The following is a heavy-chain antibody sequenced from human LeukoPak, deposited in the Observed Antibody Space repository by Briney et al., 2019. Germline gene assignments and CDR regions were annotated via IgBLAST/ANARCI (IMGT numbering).Heavy chain of an antibody. Sequence: PSETLSLTCAVYGGSFSGYYWSWIRQPPGKGLEWIGEINHSGSTNYNPSLKSRVTISVDTSKNQFSLKLSSVTAADTAVYYCAYSSSLNCFDPWGQGTLVTVSS. CDR3: AYSSSLNCFDP. CDR1: GGSFSGYY. D-gene: IGHD6-6*01. J-gene: IGHJ5*02. CDR2: INHSGST. V-gene: IGHV4-34*01.